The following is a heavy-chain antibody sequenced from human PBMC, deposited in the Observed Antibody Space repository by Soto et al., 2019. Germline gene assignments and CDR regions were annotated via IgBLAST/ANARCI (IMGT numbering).Heavy chain of an antibody. CDR2: IIPIFGTA. J-gene: IGHJ3*02. V-gene: IGHV1-69*13. CDR3: SSDSRYDFWSGYYTNDAFDI. CDR1: GGTFSSYA. Sequence: SVKVSCKASGGTFSSYAISWVRQAPGQGLEWMGGIIPIFGTANYAQKFQGRVTITADESTSTAYMELSSLRSEDTAVYYCSSDSRYDFWSGYYTNDAFDIWGQGTMVTVSS. D-gene: IGHD3-3*01.